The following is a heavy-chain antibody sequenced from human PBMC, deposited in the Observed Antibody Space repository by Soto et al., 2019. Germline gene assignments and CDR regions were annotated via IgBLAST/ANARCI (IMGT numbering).Heavy chain of an antibody. CDR3: ARDLNYGILTGYYAYGMDV. CDR2: IYYSGST. J-gene: IGHJ6*02. Sequence: PSETLSLTCTVSGGSISSYYWSWIRQPPGKGLEWIGYIYYSGSTNYNPSLKSRVTISVDTSKNQFSLKLSSVTAADTAVYYCARDLNYGILTGYYAYGMDVWGQGTTVTVSS. D-gene: IGHD3-9*01. CDR1: GGSISSYY. V-gene: IGHV4-59*01.